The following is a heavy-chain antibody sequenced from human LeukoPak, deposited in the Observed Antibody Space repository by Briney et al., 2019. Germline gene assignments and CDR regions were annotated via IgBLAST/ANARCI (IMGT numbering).Heavy chain of an antibody. D-gene: IGHD6-6*01. V-gene: IGHV3-23*01. Sequence: GGSLRLSCAVSGFTFNNYAMSWVRQAPGKRLEWVSGISGSGGSTYYADSVKGRFTISRDNSKNTLYLQMNSLRAEDTAVYYCAKRSSIAFFDYWGQGTLVTVSS. CDR2: ISGSGGST. CDR3: AKRSSIAFFDY. CDR1: GFTFNNYA. J-gene: IGHJ4*02.